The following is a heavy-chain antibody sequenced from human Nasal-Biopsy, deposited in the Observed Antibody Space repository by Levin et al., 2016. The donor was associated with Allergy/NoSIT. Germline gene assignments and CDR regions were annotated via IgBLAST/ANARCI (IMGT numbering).Heavy chain of an antibody. CDR2: IDPSDSYT. Sequence: GGSLRLSCQGSGYVFSTSWISWVRQMPGKGLEWMGRIDPSDSYTAYSPSFQGLVTISADKSVSTVYLQWSGLKASDSAMYYCAREYSDTNGYYYVFLPDWGQGTLVTVSS. D-gene: IGHD3-22*01. J-gene: IGHJ1*01. CDR1: GYVFSTSW. CDR3: AREYSDTNGYYYVFLPD. V-gene: IGHV5-10-1*01.